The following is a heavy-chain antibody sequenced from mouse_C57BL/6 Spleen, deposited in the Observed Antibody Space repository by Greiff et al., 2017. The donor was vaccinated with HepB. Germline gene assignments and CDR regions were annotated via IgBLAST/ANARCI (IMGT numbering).Heavy chain of an antibody. V-gene: IGHV1-39*01. Sequence: VHVKQSGPELVKPGASVKISCKASGYSFTDYNMNWVKQSNGKSLEWIGVINPNYGTTSYNQKFKGKATLTVDQSSSTAYMQLNSLTSEDSAVYYCARSGGYSNLMDYWGQGTSVTVSS. J-gene: IGHJ4*01. CDR2: INPNYGTT. CDR1: GYSFTDYN. D-gene: IGHD2-5*01. CDR3: ARSGGYSNLMDY.